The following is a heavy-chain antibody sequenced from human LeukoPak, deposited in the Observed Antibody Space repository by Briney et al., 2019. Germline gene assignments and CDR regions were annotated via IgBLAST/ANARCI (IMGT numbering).Heavy chain of an antibody. Sequence: SGRSLRLSCAASGFTFSRYGMHWVRQAPGKGPEWVAVISSDGNKKYYIDSVKGRFTISRDNSKNTLYLQMNSLRAEDTAVYYCARDNEVAARSFDYWGQGTLVTVSS. CDR1: GFTFSRYG. CDR2: ISSDGNKK. CDR3: ARDNEVAARSFDY. V-gene: IGHV3-30*03. J-gene: IGHJ4*02. D-gene: IGHD6-6*01.